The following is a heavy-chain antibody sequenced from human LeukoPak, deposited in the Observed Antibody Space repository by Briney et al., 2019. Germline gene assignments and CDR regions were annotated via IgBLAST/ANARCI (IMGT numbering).Heavy chain of an antibody. D-gene: IGHD3-22*01. CDR1: GYTFTSYY. CDR2: INPSGGST. V-gene: IGHV1-46*01. CDR3: ARDVDYYDSSGYYPDY. J-gene: IGHJ4*02. Sequence: GASVKVSCKASGYTFTSYYMHWVRQAPGQGLEWMGIINPSGGSTSYAQKFQGRVTMTRDTSTSTVYMELSSLRSEDTAVYYCARDVDYYDSSGYYPDYWGQGTLVTVSS.